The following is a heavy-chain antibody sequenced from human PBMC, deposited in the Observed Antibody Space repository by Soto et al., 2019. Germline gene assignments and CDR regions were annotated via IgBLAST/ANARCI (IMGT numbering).Heavy chain of an antibody. V-gene: IGHV5-51*01. CDR2: IYPGDSDT. CDR3: ARLVNYYFGMDV. J-gene: IGHJ6*02. Sequence: GESLKISCKASDTTHCIGWVRHKPGKGLEWMGIIYPGDSDTKYSPSFQGQVTISVDKSISTAYLHWSSLKASDTATYYCARLVNYYFGMDVWGLGTTVTVSS. CDR1: DTTHC.